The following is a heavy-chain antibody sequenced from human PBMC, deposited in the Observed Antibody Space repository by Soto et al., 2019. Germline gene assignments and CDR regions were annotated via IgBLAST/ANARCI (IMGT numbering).Heavy chain of an antibody. CDR1: GYSFTSYW. CDR3: ARPRGGYYYYYYMDV. V-gene: IGHV5-51*01. CDR2: IYPGDSDT. J-gene: IGHJ6*03. D-gene: IGHD3-16*01. Sequence: GESLKISCKGSGYSFTSYWIGWVRQMPGKGLEWMGIIYPGDSDTRYSPSFQGQVTISADKSISTAYLQWSSLKASDTAMYYCARPRGGYYYYYYMDVWGKGTTVTVSS.